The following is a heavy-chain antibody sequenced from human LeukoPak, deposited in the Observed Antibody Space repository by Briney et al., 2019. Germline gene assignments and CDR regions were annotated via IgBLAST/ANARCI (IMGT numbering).Heavy chain of an antibody. V-gene: IGHV3-21*01. CDR2: ISSSSSYI. CDR1: GFTFSSYS. CDR3: ARDRLSGSSAFDI. J-gene: IGHJ3*02. Sequence: GGSLRLSCAASGFTFSSYSMNWVRQAPGKGLEWVSSISSSSSYIYYADSVKGRFTISRDNAKNSLYLQMSSLRAEDTAVYYCARDRLSGSSAFDIWGQGTMVTVSS. D-gene: IGHD1-26*01.